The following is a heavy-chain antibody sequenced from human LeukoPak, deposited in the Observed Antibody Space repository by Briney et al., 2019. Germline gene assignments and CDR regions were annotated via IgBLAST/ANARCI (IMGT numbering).Heavy chain of an antibody. J-gene: IGHJ5*02. CDR2: IYYSGST. CDR3: ARAPYYDFWSAYSDNYFDP. V-gene: IGHV4-59*01. Sequence: SETLSLTCTVSGGSISSYYWSWSRQPPGKGLEWIGYIYYSGSTNYNPSLKSRVTMSVDTSKNQFSLKLDSVTAADTAVYYCARAPYYDFWSAYSDNYFDPWGQGTLVTVSS. CDR1: GGSISSYY. D-gene: IGHD3-3*01.